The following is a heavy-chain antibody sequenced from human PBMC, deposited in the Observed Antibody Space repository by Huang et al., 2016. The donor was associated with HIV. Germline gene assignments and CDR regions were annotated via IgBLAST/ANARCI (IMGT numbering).Heavy chain of an antibody. V-gene: IGHV1-18*01. D-gene: IGHD3-3*01. CDR3: ARDEWYPLQNWFDV. CDR1: GYTFTKYG. Sequence: QAQLLQSGPEVKRPGASVKVSCKASGYTFTKYGVNWVRQAPGQGLEWMGWSSSYNGNTNYAQKFQGRVTLTTDTSTTTAYMELKNLSPDDTAVYFCARDEWYPLQNWFDVWGQGSLLTVSP. J-gene: IGHJ5*02. CDR2: SSSYNGNT.